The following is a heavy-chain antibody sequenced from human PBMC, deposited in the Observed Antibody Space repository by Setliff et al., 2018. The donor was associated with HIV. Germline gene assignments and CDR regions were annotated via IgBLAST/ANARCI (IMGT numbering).Heavy chain of an antibody. Sequence: GSLRLSCAASGFTFSSYSMNWVRQAPGKGLEWVSSISSSSSYIYYADSVKGRFTISRDNAKKSLYLQMNSLRAEDTAVYYCAREGTAEYFQHWGQGTLVTVSS. J-gene: IGHJ1*01. V-gene: IGHV3-21*04. CDR3: AREGTAEYFQH. CDR1: GFTFSSYS. CDR2: ISSSSSYI. D-gene: IGHD2-8*02.